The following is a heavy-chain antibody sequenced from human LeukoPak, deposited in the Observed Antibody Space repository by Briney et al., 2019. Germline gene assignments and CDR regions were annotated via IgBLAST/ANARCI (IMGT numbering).Heavy chain of an antibody. Sequence: GGSLRLSCAASGFTFSSYTMNWVRQAPGKGLEWVSSISSSSSYIYYADSVKGRFTISRDNAKNSLYLQMNSLRAEDTAVYYCATDYGSHFDYWGQGTLVTVSS. J-gene: IGHJ4*02. CDR1: GFTFSSYT. CDR3: ATDYGSHFDY. V-gene: IGHV3-21*01. CDR2: ISSSSSYI. D-gene: IGHD4-17*01.